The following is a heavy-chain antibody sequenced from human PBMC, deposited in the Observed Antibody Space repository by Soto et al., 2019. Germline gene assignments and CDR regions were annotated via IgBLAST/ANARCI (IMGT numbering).Heavy chain of an antibody. CDR2: IYWDDDK. D-gene: IGHD6-13*01. J-gene: IGHJ4*02. V-gene: IGHV2-5*02. CDR3: ARFGIAAAGTQEYYFDY. CDR1: GFSLSTSGVG. Sequence: SGPTLVNPTQTLTLTCTFSGFSLSTSGVGVGWIRQPPGKALEWLALIYWDDDKCYSPSLKSRLTITKDTSKNQVVLTMTNMDPVDTATYYCARFGIAAAGTQEYYFDYWGQGTLVTVSS.